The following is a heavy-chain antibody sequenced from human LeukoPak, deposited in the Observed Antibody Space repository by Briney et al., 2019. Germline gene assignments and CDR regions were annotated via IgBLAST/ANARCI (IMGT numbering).Heavy chain of an antibody. CDR1: GITVTRHY. CDR2: MYSGGST. CDR3: ARDVSSGWSNFDY. V-gene: IGHV3-66*01. D-gene: IGHD6-19*01. Sequence: GGSLRLSCAASGITVTRHYMNWVRQAPGKVLEWVSVMYSGGSTHYADSVKGRFTISRDKSKNTLYLQMNSLRAEDTAVYYCARDVSSGWSNFDYWGQGTLVTVSS. J-gene: IGHJ4*02.